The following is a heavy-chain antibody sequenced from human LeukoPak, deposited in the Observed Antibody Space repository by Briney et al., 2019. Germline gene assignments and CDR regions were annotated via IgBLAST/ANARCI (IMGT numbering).Heavy chain of an antibody. Sequence: SETLSLTCTVSGGSISSYYWSWIRQPPGKGLEWIGYIYYSGSTNYNPSLKSRVTISVDTSKNQFSLKLSSVTAADTAVYYCARESSYCGGDCYWFQHWGQGTLVTVSS. CDR2: IYYSGST. V-gene: IGHV4-59*01. CDR1: GGSISSYY. CDR3: ARESSYCGGDCYWFQH. J-gene: IGHJ1*01. D-gene: IGHD2-21*02.